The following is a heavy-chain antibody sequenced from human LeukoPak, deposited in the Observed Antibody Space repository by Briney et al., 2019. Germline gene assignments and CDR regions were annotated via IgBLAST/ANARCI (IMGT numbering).Heavy chain of an antibody. CDR3: ATLLRVTTLDY. V-gene: IGHV4-59*08. J-gene: IGHJ4*02. CDR1: GFIVSGDF. Sequence: GSLRLSCAASGFIVSGDFMSWIRQPPGKGLEWIGYIYYTGSTNYSPSLQSRVTISADTSKNQFSLKLSSVTAADTAVYYCATLLRVTTLDYWGQGTLVTVSS. D-gene: IGHD4-17*01. CDR2: IYYTGST.